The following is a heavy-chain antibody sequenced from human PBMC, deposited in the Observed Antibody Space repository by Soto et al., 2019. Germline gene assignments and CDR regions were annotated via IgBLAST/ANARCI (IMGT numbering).Heavy chain of an antibody. Sequence: QVQLQESDAGLVKASQTLSLTCTVSGGSVSSGAYYWTWIRQRPGKGLEWIGYIYYSGSTYYSPSIKSRLSISLDTSKNQFYLRLSSVTSADTAMYYFARARLRAVYAFDIWGQGTMVTVSS. CDR1: GGSVSSGAYY. CDR2: IYYSGST. D-gene: IGHD5-12*01. V-gene: IGHV4-31*03. J-gene: IGHJ3*02. CDR3: ARARLRAVYAFDI.